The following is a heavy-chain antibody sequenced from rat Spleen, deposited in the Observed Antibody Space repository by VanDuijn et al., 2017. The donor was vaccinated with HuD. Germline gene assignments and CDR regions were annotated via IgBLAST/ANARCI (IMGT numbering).Heavy chain of an antibody. CDR1: GFTFSDYN. CDR2: ISYDGSST. J-gene: IGHJ2*01. CDR3: ARETGYSQYFDY. V-gene: IGHV5-7*01. Sequence: EVQLVESGGGLVQPGRSLKLSCAASGFTFSDYNMAWVRQAPKKGLEWVATISYDGSSTYYRDSVKGRFTISRDNAKNTVDMQLSSLRSEDTAMYFCARETGYSQYFDYWGQGVMVTVSS. D-gene: IGHD1-2*01.